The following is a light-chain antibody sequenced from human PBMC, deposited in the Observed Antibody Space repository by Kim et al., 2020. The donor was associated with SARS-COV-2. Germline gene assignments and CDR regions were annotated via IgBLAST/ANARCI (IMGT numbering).Light chain of an antibody. V-gene: IGKV2-28*01. CDR2: LGS. CDR3: MQPLQTPWT. CDR1: QTLLHSNGFNY. J-gene: IGKJ1*01. Sequence: DIVMTQSPLSLPVTPGEPASISCRSSQTLLHSNGFNYLDWYPQKPGQSPQLLIALGSIRASGVPDRFSGSGSGTDFTLKISRVEAEDIGIYYCMQPLQTPWTFGQGTKVDI.